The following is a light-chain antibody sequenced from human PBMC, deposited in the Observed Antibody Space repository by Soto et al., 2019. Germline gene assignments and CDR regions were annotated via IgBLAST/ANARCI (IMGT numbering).Light chain of an antibody. V-gene: IGLV2-14*01. CDR2: EVS. CDR1: SSDVGVYNY. CDR3: SSSTSSSTYV. Sequence: QSALTQPASVSGSPGQSITSSCTGTSSDVGVYNYVSWYQQHPGKAPKLLLYEVSNWPSGVSNRFSGSKSGNTASLTISGLQTEDEANYYCSSSTSSSTYVFGTGTKVTVL. J-gene: IGLJ1*01.